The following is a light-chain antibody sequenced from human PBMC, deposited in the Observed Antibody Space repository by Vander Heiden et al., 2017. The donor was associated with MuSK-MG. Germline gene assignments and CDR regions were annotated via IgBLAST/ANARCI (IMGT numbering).Light chain of an antibody. CDR3: QQSDSTPLT. Sequence: DIQMSQSPSSLSASVGDRVTITCRASQIISSDLNWYQQKPGKAPNLLIYAASSLQSGVPSRFRGRGPGSDFTLTIIYLQPEDFATYYSQQSDSTPLTFGGGTKVEIK. J-gene: IGKJ4*01. CDR2: AAS. V-gene: IGKV1-39*01. CDR1: QIISSD.